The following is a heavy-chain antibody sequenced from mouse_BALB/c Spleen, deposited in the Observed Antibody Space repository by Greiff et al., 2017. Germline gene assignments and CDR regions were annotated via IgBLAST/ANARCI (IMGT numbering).Heavy chain of an antibody. CDR3: ARWGLNYYGSSYFDY. Sequence: EVKLMESGPELVKPGASVKMSCKASGYTFTSYVMHWVKQKPGQGLEWIGYINPYNDGTKYNEKFKGKATLTSDKSSSTAYMELSSLTSEDSAVYYCARWGLNYYGSSYFDYWGQGTTLTVSS. CDR1: GYTFTSYV. CDR2: INPYNDGT. V-gene: IGHV1-14*01. J-gene: IGHJ2*01. D-gene: IGHD1-1*01.